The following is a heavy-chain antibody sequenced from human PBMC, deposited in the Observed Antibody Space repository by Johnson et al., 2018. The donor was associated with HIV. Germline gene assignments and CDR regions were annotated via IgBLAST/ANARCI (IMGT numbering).Heavy chain of an antibody. V-gene: IGHV3-20*04. CDR3: ARDRAWGDNVVVAAYGAFDI. D-gene: IGHD2-15*01. Sequence: VQLVESGGGVVRPGGSLRLSCVASGFTFDDYAMRWVRQAPGKGLEWVSRINWNGGSTGYADSVKGRFTISRDNAKNSLYVQMNSLRAEDTALYYCARDRAWGDNVVVAAYGAFDIWGQGTMVTVSS. J-gene: IGHJ3*02. CDR1: GFTFDDYA. CDR2: INWNGGST.